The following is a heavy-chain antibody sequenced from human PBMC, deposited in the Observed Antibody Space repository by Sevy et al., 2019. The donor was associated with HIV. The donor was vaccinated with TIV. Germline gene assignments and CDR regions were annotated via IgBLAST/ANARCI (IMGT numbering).Heavy chain of an antibody. CDR3: ARAYSGGWPQGAWTDY. CDR2: MSRSSRTI. Sequence: GESLKISCAASGFTFSTYSMNWVRQAPGKGLEWVSYMSRSSRTIYYADSVEGRFTISRDNAKNSLSLQINSLRADDTAVYYCARAYSGGWPQGAWTDYWGQGTLVTVSS. CDR1: GFTFSTYS. V-gene: IGHV3-48*01. J-gene: IGHJ4*02. D-gene: IGHD6-19*01.